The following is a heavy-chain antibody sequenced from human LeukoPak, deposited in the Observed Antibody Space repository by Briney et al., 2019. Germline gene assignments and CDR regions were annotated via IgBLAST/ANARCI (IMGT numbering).Heavy chain of an antibody. D-gene: IGHD6-13*01. CDR1: GYSFTSYW. J-gene: IGHJ4*02. Sequence: GESLQFSAKGSGYSFTSYWIGWVRQMPGKGLEWMGIISPGDSDTRYSPSLQGQVTISVDKSISTALLQWSSLKASDTAMYYCARRIVAAGTNFFEYSGQGTLFTVSS. CDR3: ARRIVAAGTNFFEY. CDR2: ISPGDSDT. V-gene: IGHV5-51*01.